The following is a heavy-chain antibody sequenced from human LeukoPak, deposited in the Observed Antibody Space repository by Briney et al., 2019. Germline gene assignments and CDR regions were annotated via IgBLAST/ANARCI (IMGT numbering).Heavy chain of an antibody. CDR1: GDSISSYY. D-gene: IGHD7-27*01. CDR3: ARTKSGYYFMDV. V-gene: IGHV4-4*07. Sequence: SETLSLTCTVSGDSISSYYWSWIRQPAAKGLEWIGRIYNSGSTNYNPSLKSRVTMSVDTSKNQFSLRLSSVSAADTAVYYCARTKSGYYFMDVWGKGTTVTASS. J-gene: IGHJ6*03. CDR2: IYNSGST.